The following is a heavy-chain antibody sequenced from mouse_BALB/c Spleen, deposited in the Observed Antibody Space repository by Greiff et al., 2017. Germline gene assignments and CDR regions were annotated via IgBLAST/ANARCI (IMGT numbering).Heavy chain of an antibody. J-gene: IGHJ3*01. CDR1: GFTFTDYY. D-gene: IGHD1-1*01. V-gene: IGHV7-3*02. Sequence: EVQGVESGGGLVQPGGSLRLSCATSGFTFTDYYMSWVRQPPGKALEWLGFIRNKANGYTTEYSASVKGRFTISRDNSQSILYLQMNTLRAEDSATYYCARDDGSFAYWGQGTLVTVSA. CDR2: IRNKANGYTT. CDR3: ARDDGSFAY.